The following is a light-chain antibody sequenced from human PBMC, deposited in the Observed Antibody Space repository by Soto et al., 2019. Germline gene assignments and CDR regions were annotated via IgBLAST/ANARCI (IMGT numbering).Light chain of an antibody. CDR3: QEYNEGRAIS. Sequence: IVMTQSPATLSVPPGERATLSCRASQSISTKLAWYQQKPCQAHRLLIYGASTRATGIPVRCSGSGSGTEFTLTIASLQFEDFAVYYCQEYNEGRAISCGGGIKVVIK. V-gene: IGKV3-15*01. CDR1: QSISTK. CDR2: GAS. J-gene: IGKJ4*01.